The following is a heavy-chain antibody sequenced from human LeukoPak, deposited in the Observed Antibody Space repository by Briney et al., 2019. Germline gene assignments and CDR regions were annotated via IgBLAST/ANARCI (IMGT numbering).Heavy chain of an antibody. V-gene: IGHV3-48*02. D-gene: IGHD5-24*01. Sequence: GGYLRLSCAASGFTFSSYSMNWVRQAPGKGLEWVSYISSSSTTIYYADSVKGRFTISRDNAKNSLYLQMNSLRDEDTAVYYCARGGDGYNYHHYWGQGTLVTVSS. CDR1: GFTFSSYS. CDR3: ARGGDGYNYHHY. CDR2: ISSSSTTI. J-gene: IGHJ4*02.